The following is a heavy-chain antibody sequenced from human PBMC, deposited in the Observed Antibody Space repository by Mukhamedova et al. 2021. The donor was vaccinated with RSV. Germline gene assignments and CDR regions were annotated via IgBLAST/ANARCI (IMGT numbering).Heavy chain of an antibody. CDR1: Y. CDR3: ARSVTTSYYYGMDV. V-gene: IGHV1-46*01. D-gene: IGHD4-17*01. Sequence: YIHWVRQAPGQGLEWMGIINPGGGNTFYAQKFRGRVTMTRDTSTSTVYMELSSLRSEDTAVYSCARSVTTSYYYGMDVWGQGTTV. CDR2: INPGGGNT. J-gene: IGHJ6*02.